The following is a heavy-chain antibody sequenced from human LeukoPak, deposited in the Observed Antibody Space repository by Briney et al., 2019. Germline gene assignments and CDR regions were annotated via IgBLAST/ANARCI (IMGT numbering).Heavy chain of an antibody. D-gene: IGHD2-2*01. CDR2: INPIFGTA. CDR1: GDTFSSYA. J-gene: IGHJ5*02. CDR3: ARDRYCSSTSCKSHPMGYWFDP. V-gene: IGHV1-69*13. Sequence: ASVKVSCKASGDTFSSYAIRWVRQAPGQGLEWMGGINPIFGTANYAQKFQGRVTITADESTSTAYMELSSLRSEDTAVYYCARDRYCSSTSCKSHPMGYWFDPWGQGTLVSASS.